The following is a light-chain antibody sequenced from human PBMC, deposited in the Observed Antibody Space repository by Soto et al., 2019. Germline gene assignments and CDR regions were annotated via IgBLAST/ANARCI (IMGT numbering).Light chain of an antibody. V-gene: IGLV1-47*01. CDR3: AAWDDSLSGREV. CDR2: RNN. Sequence: QSVLTQPPSASGTPGQRVTISCSGSSSNIGSNYVYWYQQLPGTAPKLLIYRNNQRPSGVPDRFSGSKSGTSASRAISGLRSEDEADYYCAAWDDSLSGREVFGGGTKVTVL. J-gene: IGLJ2*01. CDR1: SSNIGSNY.